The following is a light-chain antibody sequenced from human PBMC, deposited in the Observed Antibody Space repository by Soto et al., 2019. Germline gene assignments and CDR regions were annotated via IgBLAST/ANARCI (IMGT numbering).Light chain of an antibody. CDR1: QSISSW. V-gene: IGKV1-5*01. CDR3: QQYNRT. Sequence: DIQMTQSPSTLSASVGDRVTITCRASQSISSWLAWYQQKPGKAPKLLIYDASSLESGVPSRFSGSGSGTEFTPTISSLQPDDFATYYCQQYNRTFGQGTKVEIK. CDR2: DAS. J-gene: IGKJ1*01.